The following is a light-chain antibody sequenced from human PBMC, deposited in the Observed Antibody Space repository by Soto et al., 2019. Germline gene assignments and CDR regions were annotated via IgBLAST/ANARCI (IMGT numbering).Light chain of an antibody. CDR2: DAS. CDR1: ESVSSY. Sequence: EIVLTQSPATLFLSPGERATLSCRASESVSSYLAWYQQKPGQAPRLLIYDASNRATGIPARLSGSGSGTDFTLTISSLEPEDFAVYYCKQRSNWSLTFGGGTKVEIK. J-gene: IGKJ4*01. V-gene: IGKV3-11*01. CDR3: KQRSNWSLT.